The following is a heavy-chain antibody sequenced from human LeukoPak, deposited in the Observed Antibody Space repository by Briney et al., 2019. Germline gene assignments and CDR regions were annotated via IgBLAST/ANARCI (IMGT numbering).Heavy chain of an antibody. J-gene: IGHJ6*03. CDR2: IYYSGST. CDR1: GGSINNSY. Sequence: SETLSLTCTVSGGSINNSYWTWIRQPPGKGLEWIGHIYYSGSTNYNPSLKSRVTISVDTSKNQFSLKLSSVTAADTAVYYCARVRCSGGSCPYYYYYYYMDVWGKGTTVTVSS. CDR3: ARVRCSGGSCPYYYYYYYMDV. D-gene: IGHD2-15*01. V-gene: IGHV4-59*12.